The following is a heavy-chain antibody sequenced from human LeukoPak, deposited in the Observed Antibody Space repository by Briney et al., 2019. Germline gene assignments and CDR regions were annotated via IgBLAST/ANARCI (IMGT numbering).Heavy chain of an antibody. CDR1: GYTFTSYD. CDR3: ARSFGVAVASYFDY. Sequence: ASVKVSCKASGYTFTSYDINWVRQATGQGLEWMGWMNPNSGNTGYAQKFQGRVTMTRDTSISTAYMELGRLRSDDTAVYYCARSFGVAVASYFDYWGQGTLVTVSS. CDR2: MNPNSGNT. D-gene: IGHD6-19*01. V-gene: IGHV1-8*01. J-gene: IGHJ4*02.